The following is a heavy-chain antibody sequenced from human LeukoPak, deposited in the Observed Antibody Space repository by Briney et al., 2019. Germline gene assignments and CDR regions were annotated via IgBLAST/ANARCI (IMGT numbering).Heavy chain of an antibody. CDR1: GGSFSGYY. Sequence: SETLSLTCAVYGGSFSGYYRSWIRQPPGKGLEWIGEINHSGSTNYNPSLKSRVTISVDTSKNQFSLKLSSVTAADTAVYYCARMYPTRYSSSWSGMGYFDYWGQGTLVTVSS. J-gene: IGHJ4*02. CDR2: INHSGST. D-gene: IGHD6-13*01. V-gene: IGHV4-34*01. CDR3: ARMYPTRYSSSWSGMGYFDY.